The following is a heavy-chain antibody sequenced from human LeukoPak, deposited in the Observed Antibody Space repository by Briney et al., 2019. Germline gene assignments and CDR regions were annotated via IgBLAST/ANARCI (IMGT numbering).Heavy chain of an antibody. Sequence: GGSLRLSCAASGFTFADYAMHWVRQAPGKGLEWVSGISWNSGSIGYADSVKGRFTISRDDVKNSLYLQTNSLRAEDTALYYCGRALQDYYYDTTGYYGLGYWGQGTLVTVSS. CDR1: GFTFADYA. CDR3: GRALQDYYYDTTGYYGLGY. CDR2: ISWNSGSI. J-gene: IGHJ4*02. D-gene: IGHD3-22*01. V-gene: IGHV3-9*01.